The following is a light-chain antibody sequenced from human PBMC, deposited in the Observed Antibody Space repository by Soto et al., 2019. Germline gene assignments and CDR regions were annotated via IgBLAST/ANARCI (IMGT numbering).Light chain of an antibody. V-gene: IGKV1-5*01. CDR1: ESIDNW. CDR3: QQYHTDWT. J-gene: IGKJ1*01. CDR2: AAS. Sequence: DIQMTQSPSTRSASLVDTVTITCRASESIDNWLAWYQQKPGKAPKLLIFAASTLVRGVPSRFSGRGSGTEFTLTISSLQADDYATFYCQQYHTDWTFGQGTKVDI.